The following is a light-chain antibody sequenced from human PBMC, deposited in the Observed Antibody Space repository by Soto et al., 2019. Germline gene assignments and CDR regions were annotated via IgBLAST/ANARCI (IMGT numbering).Light chain of an antibody. V-gene: IGKV3-15*01. CDR2: GAS. Sequence: EIVLTQSPATLSLSPGERATFSCRASQSVSSNLAWHQQKPGQAPRLLIYGASARATGIPARFSGSGSGTEFTLSISSLQAEDVAVYFCQHYYSAPLSFGGGTKVDIK. J-gene: IGKJ4*01. CDR3: QHYYSAPLS. CDR1: QSVSSN.